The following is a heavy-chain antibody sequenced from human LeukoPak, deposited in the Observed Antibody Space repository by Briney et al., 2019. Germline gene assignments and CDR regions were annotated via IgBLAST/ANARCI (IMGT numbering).Heavy chain of an antibody. J-gene: IGHJ4*02. CDR2: IYYSGST. CDR1: GGSISSSSYY. CDR3: ARRIEYYYDSSGVFDY. V-gene: IGHV4-39*01. D-gene: IGHD3-22*01. Sequence: SETLSLTCTVSGGSISSSSYYWGWIRQPPGKGLEWIGSIYYSGSTYYNPSLKSRVTISVDTSKNQFSLKLSSVTAADTAVYYCARRIEYYYDSSGVFDYWGQGTLVTVSS.